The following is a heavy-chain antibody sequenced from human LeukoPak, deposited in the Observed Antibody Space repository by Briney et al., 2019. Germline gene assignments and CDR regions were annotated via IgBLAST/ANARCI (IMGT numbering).Heavy chain of an antibody. Sequence: ASVKVSCKASGYTFTSYYINLVRQATGQGLEWIGWMNPNSGNTGYAQKPQGRVTMTRNTSISKAYMELSSLRSEDTAVYYCASGSVEFDAFDIWGQGTMVTVSS. CDR2: MNPNSGNT. CDR3: ASGSVEFDAFDI. D-gene: IGHD3-10*01. CDR1: GYTFTSYY. J-gene: IGHJ3*02. V-gene: IGHV1-8*01.